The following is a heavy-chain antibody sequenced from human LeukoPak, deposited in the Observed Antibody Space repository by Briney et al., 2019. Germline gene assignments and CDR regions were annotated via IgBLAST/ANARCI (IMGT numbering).Heavy chain of an antibody. CDR1: GGSFSGYY. CDR3: ARDSSGWYWFDP. Sequence: PSETLSLTCAVYGGSFSGYYWSWIRQPPGKGLEWIGGINHSGSTNYNPSLKSRVTISVDTSKNQFSLKLSSVTAADTAVYYCARDSSGWYWFDPWGQGTLVTVSS. D-gene: IGHD6-19*01. V-gene: IGHV4-34*01. CDR2: INHSGST. J-gene: IGHJ5*02.